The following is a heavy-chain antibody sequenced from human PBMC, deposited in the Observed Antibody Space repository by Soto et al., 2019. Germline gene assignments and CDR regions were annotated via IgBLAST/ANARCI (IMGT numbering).Heavy chain of an antibody. CDR1: GYTFTSYY. V-gene: IGHV1-46*01. CDR3: ARESHIAARRKTFDY. CDR2: INPSGGST. D-gene: IGHD6-6*01. Sequence: ASVKVSCKASGYTFTSYYMHWVRQAPGQGLEWMGIINPSGGSTSYAQKFQGRVTMTRDTSTSTVYMELSSLRSEDTAVYYCARESHIAARRKTFDYWGQGTLVTVSS. J-gene: IGHJ4*02.